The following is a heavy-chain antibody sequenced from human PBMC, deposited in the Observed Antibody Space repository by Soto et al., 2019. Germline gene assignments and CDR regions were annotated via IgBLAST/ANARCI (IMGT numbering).Heavy chain of an antibody. CDR2: INPSGGST. Sequence: ASVKVSCKASGYTFTSYYMHWVRQAPGQGLEWMGIINPSGGSTSYAQKFQGRVTMTRDTSTSTVYMELSSLRSEDTAVYYCARQYDSSGYYTREYYFDYWGQGTLVTVSS. CDR1: GYTFTSYY. CDR3: ARQYDSSGYYTREYYFDY. D-gene: IGHD3-22*01. J-gene: IGHJ4*02. V-gene: IGHV1-46*01.